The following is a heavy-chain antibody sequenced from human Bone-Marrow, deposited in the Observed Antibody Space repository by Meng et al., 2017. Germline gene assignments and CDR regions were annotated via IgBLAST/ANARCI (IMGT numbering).Heavy chain of an antibody. CDR1: GYTLTSHV. Sequence: QGRVVRAGAEVKKPGASGKVSCKASGYTLTSHVMHWWRHVPGQRLEWLGWINAGNGNTKYSQKYQGRVTITRDTSASTAYMELSSLRSEDTAVYYCARRTAVSGMTFDYWGQGTLVTVSS. D-gene: IGHD4-17*01. J-gene: IGHJ4*02. CDR2: INAGNGNT. V-gene: IGHV1-3*01. CDR3: ARRTAVSGMTFDY.